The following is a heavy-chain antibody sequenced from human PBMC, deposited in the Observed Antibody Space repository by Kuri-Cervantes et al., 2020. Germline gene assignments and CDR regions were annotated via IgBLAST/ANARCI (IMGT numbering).Heavy chain of an antibody. V-gene: IGHV4-59*01. CDR1: GGIISHYD. J-gene: IGHJ3*02. Sequence: SETLSLTCNVSGGIISHYDWSWIRQPPGKGLEWIGYISYSGSTNYNPSLKSRVTISVDTSKNQFSLKLSSVTAADTAVYYCAKYYYDSSGWWLDAFDIWGQGTMVTVSS. CDR3: AKYYYDSSGWWLDAFDI. CDR2: ISYSGST. D-gene: IGHD3-22*01.